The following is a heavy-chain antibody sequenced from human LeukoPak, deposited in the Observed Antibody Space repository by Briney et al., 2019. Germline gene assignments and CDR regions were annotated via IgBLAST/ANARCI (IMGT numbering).Heavy chain of an antibody. D-gene: IGHD2-15*01. Sequence: GASVKVSCKASGGTFSSYAISWVRQAPGQGLEWMGGIIPIFGTANYAQKFQGRVTITADESTSTAYMELSSLRSEDTAVYYCARSALPPGYFDLWGRGTLVTVSS. CDR1: GGTFSSYA. J-gene: IGHJ2*01. CDR3: ARSALPPGYFDL. V-gene: IGHV1-69*13. CDR2: IIPIFGTA.